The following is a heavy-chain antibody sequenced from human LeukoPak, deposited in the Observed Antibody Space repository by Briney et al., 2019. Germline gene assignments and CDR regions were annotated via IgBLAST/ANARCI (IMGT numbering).Heavy chain of an antibody. Sequence: SVKVSCKASGGTFSSYAISWVRQAPGQGLEWMGGIIPIFGTANYAQKLQGRVTMTTDTSTSTAYMELRSLRSDDTAVYYCARANFYCGGDCYSYFDYWGQGTLVTVSS. D-gene: IGHD2-21*01. CDR1: GGTFSSYA. CDR2: IIPIFGTA. CDR3: ARANFYCGGDCYSYFDY. V-gene: IGHV1-69*05. J-gene: IGHJ4*02.